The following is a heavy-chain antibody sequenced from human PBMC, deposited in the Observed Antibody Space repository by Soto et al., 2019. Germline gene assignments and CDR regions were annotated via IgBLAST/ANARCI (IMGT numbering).Heavy chain of an antibody. CDR1: GYSLTTYY. CDR2: INPSGGTT. J-gene: IGHJ4*02. V-gene: IGHV1-46*01. CDR3: ARGRGSKGVVVPENFDY. D-gene: IGHD2-2*01. Sequence: ASVKGSSKASGYSLTTYYMHWVRQAPGQGLEWMGIINPSGGTTTYAQKFKGRVTMTRNTSMSTAYMELSSLRSEDTAVYYCARGRGSKGVVVPENFDYWGQGTLVTVSS.